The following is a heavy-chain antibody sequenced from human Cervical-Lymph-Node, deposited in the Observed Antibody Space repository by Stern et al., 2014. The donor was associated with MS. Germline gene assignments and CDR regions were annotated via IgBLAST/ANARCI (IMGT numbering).Heavy chain of an antibody. CDR2: LYHSGST. J-gene: IGHJ5*01. V-gene: IGHV4-31*03. CDR3: ARKGAIVPAAIENWFDS. D-gene: IGHD2-2*01. CDR1: GGPLSNCCYF. Sequence: QVQLQESGPGPVKPSQTLSLTFTVSGGPLSNCCYFWNWIRQHPGKGLEWIGVLYHSGSTYYSPSLKSRVTISVDTSKNQFSLNLNSVTDADTAVYYCARKGAIVPAAIENWFDSWGQGILVTVSS.